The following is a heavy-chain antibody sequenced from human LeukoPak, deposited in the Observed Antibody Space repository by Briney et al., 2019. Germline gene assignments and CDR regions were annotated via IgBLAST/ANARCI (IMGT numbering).Heavy chain of an antibody. CDR1: GYSISSGYY. Sequence: SETLSLTCTGSGYSISSGYYWGWIRQPPGKGLEWIANIYHSGSTYYNPSLKSRVSILIDTSNNQFSLRLSSVTAADTAVYYCALRDSSGTWGHWFDPWGQGTLVTVSS. J-gene: IGHJ5*02. D-gene: IGHD3-22*01. CDR3: ALRDSSGTWGHWFDP. V-gene: IGHV4-38-2*02. CDR2: IYHSGST.